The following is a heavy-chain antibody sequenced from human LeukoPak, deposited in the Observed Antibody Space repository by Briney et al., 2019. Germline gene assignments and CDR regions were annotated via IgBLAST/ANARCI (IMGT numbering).Heavy chain of an antibody. CDR3: AKNTNSKPDN. CDR1: GFTFSNYY. J-gene: IGHJ4*02. Sequence: PGGSLRLSCTASGFTFSNYYMNWVRQAPGKGLEWVSTFSGRGAGTYYADSVKGRFTISRDNSKNTLYLQMNSLRADDTAVYYCAKNTNSKPDNWGQGTLVTVSS. CDR2: FSGRGAGT. V-gene: IGHV3-23*01. D-gene: IGHD2-8*01.